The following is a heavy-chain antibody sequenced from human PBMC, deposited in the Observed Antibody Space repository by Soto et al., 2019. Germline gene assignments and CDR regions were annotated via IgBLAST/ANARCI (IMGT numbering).Heavy chain of an antibody. J-gene: IGHJ5*02. CDR2: INWDDDK. CDR1: GFSLSTSGMC. CDR3: ARIQRCIALAEYLFDP. Sequence: SGPTLANPTQTLTLTCTFSGFSLSTSGMCVSWIRQPPGKALEWLALINWDDDKSYSTSLKTRLTISQDTSKNHVVLTMTNMDPVDTATYYCARIQRCIALAEYLFDPWGQGTLVTVSS. D-gene: IGHD6-13*01. V-gene: IGHV2-70*01.